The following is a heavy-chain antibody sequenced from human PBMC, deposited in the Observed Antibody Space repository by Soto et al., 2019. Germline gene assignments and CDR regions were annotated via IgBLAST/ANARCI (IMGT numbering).Heavy chain of an antibody. CDR2: ISSSGSTI. CDR3: ARELGDYIWGSYRAYFDY. D-gene: IGHD3-16*02. CDR1: GFTFSDYY. Sequence: PGGSLRLSCAASGFTFSDYYMSWIRQAPGKGLEWVSYISSSGSTIYYADSVKGRFTISRDNAKNSLYLQMNSLRAEDTAVYYCARELGDYIWGSYRAYFDYWGQGTLVTVSS. V-gene: IGHV3-11*01. J-gene: IGHJ4*02.